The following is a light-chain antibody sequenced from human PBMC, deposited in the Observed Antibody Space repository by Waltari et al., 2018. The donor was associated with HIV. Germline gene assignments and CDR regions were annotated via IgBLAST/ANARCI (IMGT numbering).Light chain of an antibody. V-gene: IGLV2-23*02. CDR2: EVN. Sequence: QSALTQPASVSGSPGQSITISCTGTSSDVGSYYLVSWYQQPPGKAPKLMIYEVNKRPSGVSNRFSGSKSGNTASLTISGLQAEDEADFYCCSYAGSSTLVFGGGTKLTVL. CDR1: SSDVGSYYL. CDR3: CSYAGSSTLV. J-gene: IGLJ3*02.